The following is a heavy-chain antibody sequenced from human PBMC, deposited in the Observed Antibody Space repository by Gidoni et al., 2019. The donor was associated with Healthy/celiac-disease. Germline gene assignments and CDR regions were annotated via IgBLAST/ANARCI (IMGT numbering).Heavy chain of an antibody. Sequence: QVQLQQWGAGLLKPSETLSLTCAVYGGSFSGYSWSWIRQPPGKGLEWIGEINHSGSTNYNPSLKSRVTISVDTSKNQFSLKLSSVTAADTAVYYCARASYYYDSSGYHTPFDYWGQGTLVTVSS. CDR3: ARASYYYDSSGYHTPFDY. J-gene: IGHJ4*02. CDR1: GGSFSGYS. CDR2: INHSGST. D-gene: IGHD3-22*01. V-gene: IGHV4-34*01.